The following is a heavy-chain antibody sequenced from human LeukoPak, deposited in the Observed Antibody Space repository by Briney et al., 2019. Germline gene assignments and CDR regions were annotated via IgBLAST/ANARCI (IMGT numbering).Heavy chain of an antibody. CDR2: ISAYNGNT. V-gene: IGHV1-18*01. J-gene: IGHJ4*02. D-gene: IGHD3-10*01. Sequence: ASVKVSCKASGYTFTSYDISWVLQAPGQGLEWMGWISAYNGNTNYAQKLQGRVAMTTDTSTSTAYLELRSLRSDDTAVYYCARSDYYGSGSYSPTFDYWGQGTLVTVSS. CDR1: GYTFTSYD. CDR3: ARSDYYGSGSYSPTFDY.